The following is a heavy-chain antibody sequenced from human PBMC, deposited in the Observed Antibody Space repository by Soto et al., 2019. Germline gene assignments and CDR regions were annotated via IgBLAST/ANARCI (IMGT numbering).Heavy chain of an antibody. Sequence: KQSPTLSLTCAISGDSVSSNSAAWNWIRQSPSRGLEWLGRTYYRSKWYNDYAVSVKSRITINPDTSKNQFSLQLNSVTPEDTAVYYCARGGGPNDYGDYSSQDFDYWGQGTLVTVSS. CDR1: GDSVSSNSAA. V-gene: IGHV6-1*01. D-gene: IGHD4-17*01. CDR3: ARGGGPNDYGDYSSQDFDY. J-gene: IGHJ4*02. CDR2: TYYRSKWYN.